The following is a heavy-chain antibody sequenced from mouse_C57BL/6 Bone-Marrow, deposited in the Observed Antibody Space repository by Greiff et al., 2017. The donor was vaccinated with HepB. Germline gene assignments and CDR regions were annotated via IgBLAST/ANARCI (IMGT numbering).Heavy chain of an antibody. D-gene: IGHD2-3*01. J-gene: IGHJ4*01. CDR1: GFTFSDAW. V-gene: IGHV6-6*01. CDR3: LYDGYLPYAMDY. Sequence: EVHLVESGGGLVQPGGSMKLSCAASGFTFSDAWMDWVRQSPEKGLEWVAEIRNKANNHATYYAESVKGRFTISRDDSKSSVYLQMNSLRAEDTGIYYCLYDGYLPYAMDYWGQGTSVTVSS. CDR2: IRNKANNHAT.